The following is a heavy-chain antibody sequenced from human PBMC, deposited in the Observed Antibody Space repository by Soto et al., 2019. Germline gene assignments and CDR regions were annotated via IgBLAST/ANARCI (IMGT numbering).Heavy chain of an antibody. V-gene: IGHV4-39*01. Sequence: PSETLSLTCTVSGGSISSSSYYWGWIRQPPGKGLEWIGSIYYSGSTYYNPSLKSRVTISVDTSENQFSLKLSSVTAADTAVYYCARHVHPYYYGMDVWGQGTTVTVSS. CDR2: IYYSGST. J-gene: IGHJ6*02. D-gene: IGHD6-6*01. CDR3: ARHVHPYYYGMDV. CDR1: GGSISSSSYY.